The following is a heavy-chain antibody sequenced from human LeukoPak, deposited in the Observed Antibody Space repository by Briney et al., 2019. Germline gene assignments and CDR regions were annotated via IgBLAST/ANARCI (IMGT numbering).Heavy chain of an antibody. D-gene: IGHD3-9*01. CDR2: IKSKTDGGTT. CDR3: ARGYFDWLLPTDY. CDR1: GFTFSNAW. V-gene: IGHV3-15*01. J-gene: IGHJ4*02. Sequence: GGSLRLSCAASGFTFSNAWMSWVRQAPGKGLEWVGRIKSKTDGGTTDYAAPVKGRFTISRDDSKNTLYLQMNSLKTEDTAVYYCARGYFDWLLPTDYWGQGTLVTVSS.